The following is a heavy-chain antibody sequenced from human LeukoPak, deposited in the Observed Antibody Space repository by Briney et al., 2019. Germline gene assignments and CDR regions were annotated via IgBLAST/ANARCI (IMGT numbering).Heavy chain of an antibody. CDR3: ARGYYGSGSYYNWAFDI. Sequence: SQTLSLTCAISGDSVSSNSAAWNWIRQSPSRGLEWLGRTYYRSKWYNDYAVSVKSRITINPDTSKNQFSLQLNSVTPEDTAVYYCARGYYGSGSYYNWAFDIWGQGTMVTVSS. J-gene: IGHJ3*02. CDR2: TYYRSKWYN. CDR1: GDSVSSNSAA. V-gene: IGHV6-1*01. D-gene: IGHD3-10*01.